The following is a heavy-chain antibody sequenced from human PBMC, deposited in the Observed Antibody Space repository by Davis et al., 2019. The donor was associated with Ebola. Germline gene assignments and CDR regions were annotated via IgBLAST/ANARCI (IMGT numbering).Heavy chain of an antibody. CDR2: IYPRDSDT. Sequence: GESLKISCTASGYSFSKFWIAWVRQKSGKGLEYMGIIYPRDSDTRYRPSFEGQVTISVDRSISTAYLQWSSLKASDSAMYYCARQEALYGSIDNWGQGTLVTVSS. CDR3: ARQEALYGSIDN. J-gene: IGHJ4*02. CDR1: GYSFSKFW. V-gene: IGHV5-51*01. D-gene: IGHD6-13*01.